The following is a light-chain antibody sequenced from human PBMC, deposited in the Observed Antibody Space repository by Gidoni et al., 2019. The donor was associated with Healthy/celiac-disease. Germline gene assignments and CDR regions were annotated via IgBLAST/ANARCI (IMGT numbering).Light chain of an antibody. V-gene: IGKV1-39*01. Sequence: DIQMTQSPSSLSASVGDRVTITCRASQSISSYLNWYQQKPGKAPKFLIYAASSLQSGVPSRFSGSGSGTDFTLTISSLQPEDFATYYCQQSYSTPYTFXQXTKLEIK. CDR1: QSISSY. CDR2: AAS. J-gene: IGKJ2*01. CDR3: QQSYSTPYT.